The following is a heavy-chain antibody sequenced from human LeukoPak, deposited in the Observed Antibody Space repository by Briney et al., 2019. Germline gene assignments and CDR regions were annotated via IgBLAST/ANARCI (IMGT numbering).Heavy chain of an antibody. D-gene: IGHD2-2*01. Sequence: ASVKVSCKASGYTFTSYDIDWVRQATGQGLEWMGWMNPNSGNTGYAQKFQGRVTITMSTSISTAYMELSSLRSEDTAVYYCARKRATLGYCSSTSCQGWFDPWGQGTLVTVSS. CDR3: ARKRATLGYCSSTSCQGWFDP. CDR2: MNPNSGNT. CDR1: GYTFTSYD. V-gene: IGHV1-8*03. J-gene: IGHJ5*02.